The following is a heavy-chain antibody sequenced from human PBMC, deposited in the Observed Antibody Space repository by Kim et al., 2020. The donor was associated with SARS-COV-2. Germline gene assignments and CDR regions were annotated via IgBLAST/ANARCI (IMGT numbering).Heavy chain of an antibody. V-gene: IGHV4-59*13. CDR2: IYYSGST. D-gene: IGHD2-2*01. CDR1: GGSISSYY. Sequence: SETLSRTCTVSGGSISSYYWSWIRQPPGKGLEWIGYIYYSGSTNYNPSLKSRVTISVDTSKNQFSLKLSSVTAADTAVYYCARGGKVPGVWGQGTLVTVS. J-gene: IGHJ4*02. CDR3: ARGGKVPGV.